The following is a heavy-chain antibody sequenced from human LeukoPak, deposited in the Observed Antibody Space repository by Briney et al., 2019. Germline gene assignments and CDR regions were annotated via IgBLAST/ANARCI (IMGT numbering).Heavy chain of an antibody. CDR3: ARSGMANTWRLDFFGP. V-gene: IGHV4-61*02. J-gene: IGHJ5*02. CDR1: GGSISSGNYY. CDR2: VYINGSP. Sequence: PSQTLSLTCTVSGGSISSGNYYWSWIRQPAEKGLEWIGRVYINGSPNYNPSLKSRVSISVDASKNQFSLNLSSVTAAATAVYYCARSGMANTWRLDFFGPWGQGTLVTVSS. D-gene: IGHD3-9*01.